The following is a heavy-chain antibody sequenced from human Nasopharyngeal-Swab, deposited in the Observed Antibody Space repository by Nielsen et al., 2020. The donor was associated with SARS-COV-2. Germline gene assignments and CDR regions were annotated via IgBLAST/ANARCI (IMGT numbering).Heavy chain of an antibody. Sequence: GESLKISCAASGFTFSDYYMSWIRQAPGKGLEWVSYISSSGSTIYYADSVKGRFTISRDNAKNSLYLQMNSLRAEDTAVYYCARAMTTVLSASGMDVWGQGTTVTASS. CDR2: ISSSGSTI. CDR3: ARAMTTVLSASGMDV. CDR1: GFTFSDYY. D-gene: IGHD4-11*01. J-gene: IGHJ6*02. V-gene: IGHV3-11*01.